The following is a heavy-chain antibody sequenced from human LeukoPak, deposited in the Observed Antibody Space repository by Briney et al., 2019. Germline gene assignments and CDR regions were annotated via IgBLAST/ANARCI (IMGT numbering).Heavy chain of an antibody. CDR2: IYYSGST. V-gene: IGHV4-39*01. J-gene: IGHJ4*02. D-gene: IGHD4-11*01. CDR3: ARHGFISYSIYSPVDF. Sequence: PSETLSLTCTVSGGSISSGEYYWSWIRQPPGKGLEWIGYIYYSGSTYYNPSLKSRVTISVDTSKNQFSLKLSSVTAADTAMYYCARHGFISYSIYSPVDFWGQGTLVTVSS. CDR1: GGSISSGEYY.